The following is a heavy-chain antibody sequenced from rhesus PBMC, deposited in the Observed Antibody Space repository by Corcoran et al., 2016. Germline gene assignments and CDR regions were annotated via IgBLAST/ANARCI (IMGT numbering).Heavy chain of an antibody. J-gene: IGHJ4*01. CDR2: IYPGDSDT. CDR3: ATMYSGNSNYFDY. CDR1: GYSFTNYW. D-gene: IGHD1-44*01. Sequence: EVQLVQSGAEVKSPGESLRISCKTSGYSFTNYWISWVRQMPGKGREWMGMIYPGDSDTRYSPSFHGQVTISADKSINTAYLQWSSLKASDTATYYCATMYSGNSNYFDYWGQGVLVTVSS. V-gene: IGHV5-2*01.